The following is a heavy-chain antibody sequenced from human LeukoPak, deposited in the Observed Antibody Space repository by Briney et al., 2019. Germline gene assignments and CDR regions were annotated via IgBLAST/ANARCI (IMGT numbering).Heavy chain of an antibody. CDR1: GVSIRDYY. D-gene: IGHD2-15*01. Sequence: SETLSLTCTVSGVSIRDYYWSWVRQSAGKGLEWIGRIYTSGSTNYNPSLTSRVTMSVDTSKNQFSLILSSVTAADTAVYYCAREGYCSGGSCYLNWFDPWGQGTLVTVSS. J-gene: IGHJ5*02. V-gene: IGHV4-4*07. CDR2: IYTSGST. CDR3: AREGYCSGGSCYLNWFDP.